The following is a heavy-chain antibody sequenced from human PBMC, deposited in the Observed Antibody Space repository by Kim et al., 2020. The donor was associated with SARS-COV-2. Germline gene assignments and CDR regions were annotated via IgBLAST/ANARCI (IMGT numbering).Heavy chain of an antibody. CDR1: GGSISSYS. CDR2: LYYSGST. J-gene: IGHJ2*01. V-gene: IGHV4-59*13. Sequence: SETLSLTCTVSGGSISSYSWSWVRQPPGKGLEWIGYLYYSGSTTYNPSLKSRVTISVDTSKNQFSLKLRSVTAADTAVYYCARDFSGWYFDLWGRGTLVTVSS. CDR3: ARDFSGWYFDL.